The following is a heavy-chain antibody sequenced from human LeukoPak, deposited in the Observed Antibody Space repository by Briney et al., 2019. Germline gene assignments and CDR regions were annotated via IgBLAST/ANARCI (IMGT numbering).Heavy chain of an antibody. CDR2: IYSGGST. CDR1: GITFSSYW. J-gene: IGHJ4*02. CDR3: ARDPGGYGYFDY. D-gene: IGHD5-18*01. V-gene: IGHV3-53*01. Sequence: GGSLRLSCVGSGITFSSYWMNWVRQAPGKGLEWVSVIYSGGSTYYADSVKGRFTISRDNSKNTLYLQMNSLRAKDTAVYYCARDPGGYGYFDYWGQGTLVTVSS.